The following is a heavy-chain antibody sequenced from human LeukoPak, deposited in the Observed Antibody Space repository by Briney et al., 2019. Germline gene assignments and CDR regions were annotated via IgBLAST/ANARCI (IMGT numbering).Heavy chain of an antibody. J-gene: IGHJ6*02. CDR3: ATKASAQYYYYYYGMDV. V-gene: IGHV3-23*01. CDR1: GFTFSSYA. CDR2: ISGSGGST. Sequence: GGSLRLSCAASGFTFSSYAMSWVRQAPGKGLEWVSAISGSGGSTYYADSVKGRFTISRDNSKNTLYLQMNSLRAEDTAVYYCATKASAQYYYYYYGMDVWGQGTTVTVSS.